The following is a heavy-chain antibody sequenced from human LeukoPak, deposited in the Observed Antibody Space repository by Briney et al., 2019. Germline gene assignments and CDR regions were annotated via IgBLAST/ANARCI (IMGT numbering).Heavy chain of an antibody. D-gene: IGHD2-21*02. J-gene: IGHJ1*01. CDR3: TSWGDTTAEYFQR. V-gene: IGHV3-7*01. CDR1: GFTFNRCW. CDR2: INPDGRDT. Sequence: GGSLRLSCVVSGFTFNRCWMNWVRQAPGKGLEWVAHINPDGRDTYYVDSVKGRFTISRDNAQNSMYLQMNSLRVEDTAVYYCTSWGDTTAEYFQRWGQGTLVTVS.